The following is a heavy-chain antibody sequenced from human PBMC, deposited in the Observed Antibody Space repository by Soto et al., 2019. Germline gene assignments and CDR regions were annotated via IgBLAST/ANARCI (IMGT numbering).Heavy chain of an antibody. CDR1: WGSIGSINW. CDR3: TGRYSYGLDPDY. J-gene: IGHJ4*02. D-gene: IGHD5-18*01. Sequence: PSQTKPVPWGVLWGSIGSINWRRVVSQPPGVGLEWIGEIYHSGSTHYNPSLKSRVTISVDKSKSQFSLKLSSVTAADTAVYYYTGRYSYGLDPDYLVQGSLVT. V-gene: IGHV4-4*02. CDR2: IYHSGST.